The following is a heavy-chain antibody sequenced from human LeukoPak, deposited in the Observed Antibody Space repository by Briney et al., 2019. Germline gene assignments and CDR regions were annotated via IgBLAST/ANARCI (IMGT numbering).Heavy chain of an antibody. D-gene: IGHD1-20*01. Sequence: PWGSLRLSCVASGFTFSTYNIHWVRHAPGQGLEWVSTISSSSSDYKYYADSVKGRFTISRDNAKNSLYLQLNSLRAEDTAVYFCARGTNWSPLDFDYWGQGTQVTVSS. CDR2: ISSSSSDYK. J-gene: IGHJ4*02. CDR1: GFTFSTYN. V-gene: IGHV3-21*01. CDR3: ARGTNWSPLDFDY.